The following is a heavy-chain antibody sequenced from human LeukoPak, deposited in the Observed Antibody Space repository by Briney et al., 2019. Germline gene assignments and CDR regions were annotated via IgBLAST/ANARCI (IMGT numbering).Heavy chain of an antibody. J-gene: IGHJ4*02. D-gene: IGHD3-22*01. CDR1: GFTFSSYG. CDR3: AKVGYYDSSGYFDY. V-gene: IGHV3-30*18. Sequence: GGSLRLSCAASGFTFSSYGMHWVRQAPGKGLEWVAVISYGGSNKYYADSVKGRFTISRDNSKNTLYLQMNSLRAEDTAVYYCAKVGYYDSSGYFDYWGQGTLVTVSS. CDR2: ISYGGSNK.